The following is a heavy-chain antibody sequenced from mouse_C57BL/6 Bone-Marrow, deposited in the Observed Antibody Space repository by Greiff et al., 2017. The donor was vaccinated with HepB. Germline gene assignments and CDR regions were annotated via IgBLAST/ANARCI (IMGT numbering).Heavy chain of an antibody. V-gene: IGHV1-62-2*01. CDR3: ARHEDYGSSYVGYYFDY. D-gene: IGHD1-1*01. CDR1: GYTFTEYT. J-gene: IGHJ2*01. CDR2: FYPGSGSI. Sequence: VKVVESGAELVKPGASVKLSCKASGYTFTEYTIHWVKQRSGQGLEWIGWFYPGSGSIKYNEKFKDKATLTADKSSSTVYMELSRLTSEDSAVYFCARHEDYGSSYVGYYFDYWGQGTTLTVSS.